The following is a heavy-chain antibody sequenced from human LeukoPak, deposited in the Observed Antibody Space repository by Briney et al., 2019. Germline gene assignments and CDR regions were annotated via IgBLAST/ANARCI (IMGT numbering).Heavy chain of an antibody. CDR2: INPNSGGT. D-gene: IGHD4-11*01. Sequence: GASVKVSCKASGYTFTGYYMHWVRQAPGQGLEWMGWINPNSGGTNYAQKFQGRVTMTTDTSTSTAYMELRSLRSDDTAVYYCARINYRPIIKFFDFWGQGTLVTVSS. V-gene: IGHV1-2*02. J-gene: IGHJ4*02. CDR1: GYTFTGYY. CDR3: ARINYRPIIKFFDF.